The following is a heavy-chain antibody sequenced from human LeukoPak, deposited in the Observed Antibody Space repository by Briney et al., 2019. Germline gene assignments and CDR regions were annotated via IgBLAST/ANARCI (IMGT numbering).Heavy chain of an antibody. J-gene: IGHJ4*02. CDR1: RGTFSSYA. CDR3: AMIAAAGTGVDY. CDR2: IIPILGIA. Sequence: SVKVSCKASRGTFSSYAISWVRQAPAQGLEWMGRIIPILGIANYAQKFQGRVTITADKSTSTAYMELSSLRSEDTAVYYCAMIAAAGTGVDYWGQGTLVTVSS. D-gene: IGHD6-13*01. V-gene: IGHV1-69*04.